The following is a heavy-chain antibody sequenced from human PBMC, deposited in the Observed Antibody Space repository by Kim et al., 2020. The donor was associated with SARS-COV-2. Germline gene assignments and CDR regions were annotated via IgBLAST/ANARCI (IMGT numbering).Heavy chain of an antibody. D-gene: IGHD6-19*01. CDR1: GFTFSSYA. V-gene: IGHV3-23*01. J-gene: IGHJ4*02. Sequence: GGSLRLSCAASGFTFSSYAMSWVRQAPGKGLEWVSAISGSGGSTYYADSVKGRFTISRDNSKNTLYLQMNSLRAEDTAVYYCAKPPQYSSGWYYFDYWGQGTLVTVSS. CDR2: ISGSGGST. CDR3: AKPPQYSSGWYYFDY.